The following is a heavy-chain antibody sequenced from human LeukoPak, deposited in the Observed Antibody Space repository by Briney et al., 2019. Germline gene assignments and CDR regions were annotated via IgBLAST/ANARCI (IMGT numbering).Heavy chain of an antibody. V-gene: IGHV3-53*04. Sequence: GGSLRHSCAASGFSVSNTYMSWVRQAPGKGLEWVSVIYSGDSGVSTYYADSVKGQFTISRHNSKNTLYLQMSSLRAEDTAVYFCARSAARLRYYYAMDVWGQGTTVTVCS. CDR1: GFSVSNTY. D-gene: IGHD6-6*01. CDR3: ARSAARLRYYYAMDV. CDR2: IYSGDSGVST. J-gene: IGHJ6*02.